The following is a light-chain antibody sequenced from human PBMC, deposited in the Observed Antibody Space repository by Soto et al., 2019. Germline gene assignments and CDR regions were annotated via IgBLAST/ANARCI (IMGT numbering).Light chain of an antibody. Sequence: DIQMTQSPSSPSASVGDRVTITCRASQSISSYLNWYQQKPGKAPKLLIYGASTLQSGVPSRFSGSGSGTDYTLTISSLQPEDFATYYCQQSYRTPTFGQGTRLEIK. CDR1: QSISSY. J-gene: IGKJ5*01. CDR2: GAS. CDR3: QQSYRTPT. V-gene: IGKV1-39*01.